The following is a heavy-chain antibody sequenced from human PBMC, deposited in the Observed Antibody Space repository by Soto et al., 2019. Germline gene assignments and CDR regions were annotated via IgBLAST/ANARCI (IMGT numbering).Heavy chain of an antibody. D-gene: IGHD3-16*01. CDR2: IGTDGDT. V-gene: IGHV3-13*01. Sequence: EVQLVESGGGLVQPGGSLRLSCAASGFTFSNYDMHWVRQTSGKGLEWVAGIGTDGDTFYPGSVKGRFSISREDAKNPFYLQMNSLRAEDTAVYYCASGGLYICGQGTLVTVSS. J-gene: IGHJ4*02. CDR1: GFTFSNYD. CDR3: ASGGLYI.